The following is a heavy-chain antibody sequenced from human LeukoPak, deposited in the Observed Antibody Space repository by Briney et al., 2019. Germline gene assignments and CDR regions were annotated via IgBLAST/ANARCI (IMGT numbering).Heavy chain of an antibody. J-gene: IGHJ4*02. CDR3: ARQYYDIQYFDY. Sequence: PSETLSLTCTVSGGSISSYYWSWIRQPPGKGLEWIGYIYYSGSTNYNPSHKSRVTISVDTSKNQFSLKLSSVTAADTAVYYCARQYYDIQYFDYWGQGTLVTVSS. CDR1: GGSISSYY. V-gene: IGHV4-59*08. D-gene: IGHD3-9*01. CDR2: IYYSGST.